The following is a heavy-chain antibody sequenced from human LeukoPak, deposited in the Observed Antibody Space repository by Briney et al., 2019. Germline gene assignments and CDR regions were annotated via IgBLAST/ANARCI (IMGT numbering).Heavy chain of an antibody. CDR2: IKQDGSDK. D-gene: IGHD2/OR15-2a*01. CDR1: GFSFSSYW. CDR3: ARVAVMPHFEY. V-gene: IGHV3-7*03. Sequence: GGSLRLSCEASGFSFSSYWMTWVRQAPGKGLKWVANIKQDGSDKDYVDSVKGRFTISRDNAKRSLYLQMNSLRAEDTAVYYCARVAVMPHFEYWGQGTLVTVSS. J-gene: IGHJ4*02.